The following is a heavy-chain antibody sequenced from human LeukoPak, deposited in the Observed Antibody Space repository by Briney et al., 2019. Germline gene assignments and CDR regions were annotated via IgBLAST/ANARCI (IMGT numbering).Heavy chain of an antibody. D-gene: IGHD3-10*01. CDR2: INPNSGGT. Sequence: ASVKVSCKASGYTFTGYYMHWVRQAPGQGLEWMGWINPNSGGTNYAQKFQGRVTMTRDTSISTAYMELSRLRSDDTAVYYCARTLSMVRGHRRSEDYYYMDVWGKGTTVTVSS. CDR1: GYTFTGYY. CDR3: ARTLSMVRGHRRSEDYYYMDV. J-gene: IGHJ6*03. V-gene: IGHV1-2*02.